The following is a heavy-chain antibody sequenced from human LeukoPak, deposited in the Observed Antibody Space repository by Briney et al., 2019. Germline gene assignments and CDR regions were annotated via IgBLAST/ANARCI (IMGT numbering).Heavy chain of an antibody. V-gene: IGHV4-34*01. CDR2: INHSGST. D-gene: IGHD3-22*01. CDR1: GGSFSGYY. CDR3: ATMLDSSGYYAI. Sequence: PSETLSLTCAVYGGSFSGYYWSWIRQPPGKGLEWIGEINHSGSTNYNPSLKSRVTISVDKSKNQFSLKLSSVTAADTAVYYCATMLDSSGYYAIWGQGTMVTVSS. J-gene: IGHJ3*02.